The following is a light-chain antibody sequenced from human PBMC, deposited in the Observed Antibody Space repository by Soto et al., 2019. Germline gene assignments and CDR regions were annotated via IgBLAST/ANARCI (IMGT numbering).Light chain of an antibody. CDR1: SSDVGDGDF. V-gene: IGLV2-14*01. Sequence: QSALTQPASVSGSPRQSITISCTGTSSDVGDGDFVSWYQQRPGNAPKLMIYKVSNRPSGVSNRFSGSKSGNTASLTISGLQAEDEADYDCCSYTRSYTWVFGGGTKLTVL. CDR3: CSYTRSYTWV. CDR2: KVS. J-gene: IGLJ3*02.